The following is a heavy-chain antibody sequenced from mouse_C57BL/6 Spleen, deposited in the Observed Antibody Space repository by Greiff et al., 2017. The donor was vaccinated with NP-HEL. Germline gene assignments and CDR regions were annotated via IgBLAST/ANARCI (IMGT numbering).Heavy chain of an antibody. Sequence: QVQLQQSGAELVRPGASVTLSCKASGYTFTDYEMHWVKQTPVHGLEWIGAIDPETGGPAYNPKFKGKAILTADKSSSTAYMELRSLTSEDSAVYYCTRRRYYGSYFDYWGQGTTLTVSS. CDR2: IDPETGGP. V-gene: IGHV1-15*01. D-gene: IGHD1-1*01. J-gene: IGHJ2*01. CDR1: GYTFTDYE. CDR3: TRRRYYGSYFDY.